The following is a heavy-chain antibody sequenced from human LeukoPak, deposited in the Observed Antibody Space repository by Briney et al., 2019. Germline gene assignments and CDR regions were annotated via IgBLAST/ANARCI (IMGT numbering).Heavy chain of an antibody. J-gene: IGHJ4*02. CDR2: INPNSGGT. V-gene: IGHV1-2*02. D-gene: IGHD3-10*01. Sequence: ASVKVSCKASGYTFTSYGISWVRQAPGQGLEWMGWINPNSGGTNYAQKFQGRVTMTRDTSISTAYMELSRLRSDDTAVYYCARGGRRITMVRGVMGCDYWGQGTLVTVSS. CDR1: GYTFTSYG. CDR3: ARGGRRITMVRGVMGCDY.